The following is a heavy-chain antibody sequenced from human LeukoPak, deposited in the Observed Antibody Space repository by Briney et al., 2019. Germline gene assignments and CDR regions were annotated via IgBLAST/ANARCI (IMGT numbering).Heavy chain of an antibody. V-gene: IGHV1-24*01. D-gene: IGHD2-2*01. CDR3: ATTRLGPDGMDV. CDR1: GYTLTELS. J-gene: IGHJ6*02. CDR2: FDPEDGET. Sequence: ASVKVSCKVSGYTLTELSMHWVRQAPGKGIEWMGGFDPEDGETIYAQKFQGRVTMTEDTSTDTAYMELSSLRSEDTAVYYCATTRLGPDGMDVWGQGTTVTVSS.